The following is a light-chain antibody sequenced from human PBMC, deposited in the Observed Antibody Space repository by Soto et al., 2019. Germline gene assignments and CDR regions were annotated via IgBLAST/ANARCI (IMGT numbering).Light chain of an antibody. CDR3: QQYNNWPPYT. CDR2: GAS. CDR1: QSVSSN. V-gene: IGKV3-15*01. Sequence: EIVMTQSPATLSVSPGERVTLSCRASQSVSSNLAWYQQKPGQAPRLLIYGASTRATGIPARFSGSGSGTEFTLTISSLQSEDFAVHYCQQYNNWPPYTFGQRTKLEIK. J-gene: IGKJ2*01.